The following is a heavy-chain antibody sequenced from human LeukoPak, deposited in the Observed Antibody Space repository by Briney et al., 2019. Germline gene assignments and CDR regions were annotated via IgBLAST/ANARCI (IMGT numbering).Heavy chain of an antibody. J-gene: IGHJ4*02. CDR3: ARDISTYYYDSSGYYPTDY. CDR1: GGTFSSYA. Sequence: SVKVSCKASGGTFSSYAISWVRQAPGQGLEWMGRIIPIFGTANYPQKFQGRVTITTDESTSTAYMELSSLRSEDTAVYYCARDISTYYYDSSGYYPTDYWGQGTLVTVSS. V-gene: IGHV1-69*05. D-gene: IGHD3-22*01. CDR2: IIPIFGTA.